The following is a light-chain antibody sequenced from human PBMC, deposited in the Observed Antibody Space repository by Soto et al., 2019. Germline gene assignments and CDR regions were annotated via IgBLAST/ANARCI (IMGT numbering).Light chain of an antibody. CDR3: QSYDSSLSAVV. CDR2: GNS. CDR1: SSNIGAGYD. Sequence: QSVLTQPPSVSGAAGQRVTISCTGSSSNIGAGYDVHWYQQLPGTAPKLLIYGNSNRPSGVPDRFSGSKSGTSASLAITGLQAEDEAHYYCQSYDSSLSAVVFGGGTKLTVL. J-gene: IGLJ2*01. V-gene: IGLV1-40*01.